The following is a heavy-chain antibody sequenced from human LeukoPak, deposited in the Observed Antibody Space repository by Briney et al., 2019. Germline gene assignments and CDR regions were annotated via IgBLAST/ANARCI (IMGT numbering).Heavy chain of an antibody. CDR2: ISAYNGNT. D-gene: IGHD3-3*01. Sequence: GASVKVSCKASGYTFTSYGISWVRQAPGQGVEWMGWISAYNGNTNYAQKLQGRVTMTIDTSTSTAYMELRSLRSDGTAVYYCARGNPYYDFWSGYYQYYFDYWGQGTLVTVSS. V-gene: IGHV1-18*01. CDR3: ARGNPYYDFWSGYYQYYFDY. J-gene: IGHJ4*02. CDR1: GYTFTSYG.